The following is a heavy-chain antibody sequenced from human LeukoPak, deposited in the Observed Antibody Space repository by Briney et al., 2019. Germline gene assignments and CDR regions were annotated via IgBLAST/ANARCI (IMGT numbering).Heavy chain of an antibody. CDR2: ITSTSSYI. V-gene: IGHV3-21*01. J-gene: IGHJ4*02. D-gene: IGHD6-19*01. CDR3: ARDPGSGGY. CDR1: GFTFSSYT. Sequence: GGSLRLSCAASGFTFSSYTMNWVRQAPGKGLEWVSSITSTSSYIYYADSVKGRFTISRDNAKNTLYQQMNSLRPEDTAVYYCARDPGSGGYWGQGTLVTVSS.